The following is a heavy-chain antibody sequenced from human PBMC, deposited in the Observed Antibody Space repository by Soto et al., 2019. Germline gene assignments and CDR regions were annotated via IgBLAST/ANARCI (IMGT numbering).Heavy chain of an antibody. Sequence: PSETLSLTCTVSGGSISSSSYYWGWIRQPPGKGLEWIGSIYYSGSTYYNPSLKSRVTISVDTSKNQFSLKLSSVTAADTAVYYCARFSVRLPENWFDPWGQGTLVTVSS. CDR1: GGSISSSSYY. CDR3: ARFSVRLPENWFDP. CDR2: IYYSGST. V-gene: IGHV4-39*01. D-gene: IGHD2-15*01. J-gene: IGHJ5*02.